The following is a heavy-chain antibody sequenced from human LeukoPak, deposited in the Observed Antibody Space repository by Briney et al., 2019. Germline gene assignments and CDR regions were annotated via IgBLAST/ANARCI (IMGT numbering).Heavy chain of an antibody. CDR1: GYTFTSYG. V-gene: IGHV1-18*01. CDR3: ARVVVVPAAPIGSFDI. Sequence: ASVTVSCSASGYTFTSYGISWVRQAPGQGLEWMGWISAYNGNTNYAQKLQGRVTMTTDTSTSTAYMELRSLRSDDTAVYYCARVVVVPAAPIGSFDIWGQGTMVTVSS. D-gene: IGHD2-2*01. J-gene: IGHJ3*02. CDR2: ISAYNGNT.